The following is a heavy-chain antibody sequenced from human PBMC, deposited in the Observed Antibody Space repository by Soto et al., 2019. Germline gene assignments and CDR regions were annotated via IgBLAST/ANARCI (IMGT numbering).Heavy chain of an antibody. J-gene: IGHJ4*02. Sequence: SETLSLTCSVSGDSIRRGTYHWAWIRQPPGKGLEWIASIYYSGTTYYNPSLKSRVTISVDTSRNQLSVKVGSVTAADTAAYFCVRHVGDRLWYFDYWGQGTLVTVSS. D-gene: IGHD2-21*01. CDR2: IYYSGTT. CDR3: VRHVGDRLWYFDY. V-gene: IGHV4-39*01. CDR1: GDSIRRGTYH.